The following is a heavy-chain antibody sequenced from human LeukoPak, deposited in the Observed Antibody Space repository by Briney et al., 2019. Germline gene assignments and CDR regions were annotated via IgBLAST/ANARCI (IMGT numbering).Heavy chain of an antibody. CDR2: IYTSGST. D-gene: IGHD2-2*01. J-gene: IGHJ4*02. Sequence: SETLSFTCTVSGGSISSYYWSWIRQPAGKGLEWIGRIYTSGSTNYNPSLKSRVTMSVDTSKNQFSLKLSSVTAADTAVYYCARGPSTYCSRTSCLTFDYWGQGTLVTVSS. V-gene: IGHV4-4*07. CDR1: GGSISSYY. CDR3: ARGPSTYCSRTSCLTFDY.